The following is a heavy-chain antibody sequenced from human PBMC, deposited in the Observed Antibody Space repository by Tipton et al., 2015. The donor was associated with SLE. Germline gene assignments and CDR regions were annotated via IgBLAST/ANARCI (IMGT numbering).Heavy chain of an antibody. CDR3: ARNWGNDSGGYYHWYIDL. CDR1: GGSIITSSYY. J-gene: IGHJ2*01. Sequence: TLSLTCAVSGGSIITSSYYWGWIRQPPEKGLEWLGSVHYTGKTEYNPSLKSRVTISVDTSKNQFSLKLTSVTAADTAVYYCARNWGNDSGGYYHWYIDLWGRGTLATVSS. CDR2: VHYTGKT. V-gene: IGHV4-39*01. D-gene: IGHD3-22*01.